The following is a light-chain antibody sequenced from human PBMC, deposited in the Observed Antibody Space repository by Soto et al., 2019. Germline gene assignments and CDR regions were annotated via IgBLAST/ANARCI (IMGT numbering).Light chain of an antibody. CDR1: SSNIGSNT. Sequence: QSVLTQAPSASGTPGQRVTISCSGSSSNIGSNTVTWYQQVPGTAPKLLIYSNDQRPSGVPDRFSGSKSGTSASLAIAGLQSEDEDDYYCAAWDDSLNGWVFGGGTQLTVL. CDR2: SND. CDR3: AAWDDSLNGWV. J-gene: IGLJ3*02. V-gene: IGLV1-44*01.